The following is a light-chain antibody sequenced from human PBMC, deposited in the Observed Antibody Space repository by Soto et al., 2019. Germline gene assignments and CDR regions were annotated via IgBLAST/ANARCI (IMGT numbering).Light chain of an antibody. V-gene: IGKV1-5*03. J-gene: IGKJ2*01. Sequence: IQMTQSPSTLSASVGERVTITCRASQSISSWLAWYQQKPGKAPKLLIYKASSLASGIPARFSGSGSGTEFTLTISSLQPDDFAPYYCQQYNSSPYTFGQGTKVEIK. CDR1: QSISSW. CDR3: QQYNSSPYT. CDR2: KAS.